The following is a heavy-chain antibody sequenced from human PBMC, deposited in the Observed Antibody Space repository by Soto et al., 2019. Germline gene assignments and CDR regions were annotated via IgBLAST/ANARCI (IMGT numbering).Heavy chain of an antibody. J-gene: IGHJ4*02. CDR3: ATGGYYHVY. Sequence: GSLRLSCVASGFTFSDYWTSWVRQAPGKGLERVANIKEDGSEKYYVDSVKGRFTISRDNAKNSLYVQMNSLRAEDTAIYYCATGGYYHVYWGQGMLVTVSS. D-gene: IGHD3-16*01. CDR2: IKEDGSEK. V-gene: IGHV3-7*05. CDR1: GFTFSDYW.